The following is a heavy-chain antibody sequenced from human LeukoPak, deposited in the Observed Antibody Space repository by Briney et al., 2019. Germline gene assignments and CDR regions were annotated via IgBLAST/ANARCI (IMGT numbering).Heavy chain of an antibody. CDR3: ARAQTSYYDSSGSPGFDP. J-gene: IGHJ5*02. Sequence: ASVNVSFKASGYTFTGYYMHWVRQAPGQGLAWMGWINPNSGGTNYAQKFQGRVTMTRDTSISTAYMALSRLRSDDTAVYYCARAQTSYYDSSGSPGFDPWGQGTLVTVSS. CDR1: GYTFTGYY. V-gene: IGHV1-2*02. D-gene: IGHD3-22*01. CDR2: INPNSGGT.